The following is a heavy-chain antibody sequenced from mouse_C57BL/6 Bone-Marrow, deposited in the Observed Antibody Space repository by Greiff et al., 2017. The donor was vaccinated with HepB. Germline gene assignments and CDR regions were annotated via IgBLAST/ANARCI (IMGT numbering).Heavy chain of an antibody. V-gene: IGHV1-82*01. CDR2: IYPGDGDT. CDR1: GYAFSSSW. J-gene: IGHJ1*03. D-gene: IGHD1-1*01. CDR3: ARPGSSRYWYFDV. Sequence: VQLQQSGPELVKPGASVKISCKASGYAFSSSWMNWVKQRPGKGLEWIGRIYPGDGDTNYNGKFKGKATLTADNSSSTAYMQLSSLTSEDSAVYFCARPGSSRYWYFDVWGTGTTVTVSS.